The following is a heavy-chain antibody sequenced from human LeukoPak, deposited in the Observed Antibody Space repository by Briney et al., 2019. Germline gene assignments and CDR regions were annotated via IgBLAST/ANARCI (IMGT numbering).Heavy chain of an antibody. Sequence: GASVKVSCKASGYTFTGYYMHWVRQAPGQGLEWMGGIIPIFGTANYAQKFQGRVTITADESTSTAYMELSSLRSEDTAVYYCATLRSLSPYNWFDPWGQGTLVTVSS. CDR1: GYTFTGYY. J-gene: IGHJ5*02. D-gene: IGHD3-16*01. V-gene: IGHV1-69*13. CDR2: IIPIFGTA. CDR3: ATLRSLSPYNWFDP.